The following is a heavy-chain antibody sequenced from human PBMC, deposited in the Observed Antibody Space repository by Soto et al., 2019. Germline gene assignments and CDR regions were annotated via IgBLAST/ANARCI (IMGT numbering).Heavy chain of an antibody. CDR3: ARRLTKTVSALGY. Sequence: GGSRRLSCSASGFTFTSFAIHWVGQAPGKGLEWVVVISENGVNKYSAESVRGRFVISRDNSKNTVELEMNSLRPEDTAIYFCARRLTKTVSALGYWGQGTLVTVSS. D-gene: IGHD2-8*01. CDR2: ISENGVNK. CDR1: GFTFTSFA. J-gene: IGHJ4*02. V-gene: IGHV3-30*09.